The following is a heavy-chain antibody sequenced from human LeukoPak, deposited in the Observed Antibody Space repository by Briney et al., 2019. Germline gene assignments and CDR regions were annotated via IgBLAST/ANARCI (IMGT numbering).Heavy chain of an antibody. D-gene: IGHD3-10*01. CDR3: ARELWFGGRTMFDP. Sequence: GGSLRLSCAASGFTFSSYEMNWVRQAPGEGLEWVSYISSSGSTIYYADSVKGRFTISRDNAKNSLYLQMNSLRAEDTAVYYCARELWFGGRTMFDPWGQGTLVTVSS. J-gene: IGHJ5*02. CDR2: ISSSGSTI. CDR1: GFTFSSYE. V-gene: IGHV3-48*03.